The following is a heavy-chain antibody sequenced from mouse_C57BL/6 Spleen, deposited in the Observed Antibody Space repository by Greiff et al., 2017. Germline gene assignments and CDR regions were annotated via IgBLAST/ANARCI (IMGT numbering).Heavy chain of an antibody. V-gene: IGHV1-80*01. J-gene: IGHJ3*01. D-gene: IGHD2-2*01. Sequence: VQLQQSGAELVKPGASVTISCKASGYAFSSYWMNWVKQRPGKGLEWIGQIYPGDGDTNYNGKFRGKATLTADKSASTAYMQLSSLASEDSAVYICARKGYDDWFAYWGQGTLVTVSA. CDR3: ARKGYDDWFAY. CDR2: IYPGDGDT. CDR1: GYAFSSYW.